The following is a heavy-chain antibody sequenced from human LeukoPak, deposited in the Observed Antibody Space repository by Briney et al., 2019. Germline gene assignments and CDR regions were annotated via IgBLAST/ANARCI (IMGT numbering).Heavy chain of an antibody. J-gene: IGHJ6*03. Sequence: GGSLRLSCAASGFTFSSYGMSWVRQAPGKGLEWVSAISGSGGSTYYADSVKGRFTISRDNSKNTLYLQMNSLRDEDTAVYYCARDPYSGSYGDYYYYYMDVWGKGTTVTISS. CDR3: ARDPYSGSYGDYYYYYMDV. D-gene: IGHD1-26*01. V-gene: IGHV3-23*01. CDR1: GFTFSSYG. CDR2: ISGSGGST.